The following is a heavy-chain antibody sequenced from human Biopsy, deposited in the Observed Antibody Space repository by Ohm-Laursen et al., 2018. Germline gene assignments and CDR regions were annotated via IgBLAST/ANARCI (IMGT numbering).Heavy chain of an antibody. D-gene: IGHD2-21*02. CDR2: ITIYNGNI. V-gene: IGHV1-45*02. CDR3: VRTPLRDENPYYFES. Sequence: SVKVSCKASGYTFTSRYLRWVRQAPGQALEWLGWITIYNGNIKYAQRFQDRLSITRLTSLHTAYMELGSLRSDDTAVYFCVRTPLRDENPYYFESWGQGTLVTVSS. J-gene: IGHJ4*02. CDR1: GYTFTSRY.